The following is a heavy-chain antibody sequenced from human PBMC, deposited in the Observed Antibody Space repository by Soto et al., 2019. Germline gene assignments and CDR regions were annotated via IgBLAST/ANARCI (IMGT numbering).Heavy chain of an antibody. D-gene: IGHD3-16*02. Sequence: SETLSLTCAVYGGSFSGYYWSWIRQPPGKGLEWIGEINHSGSTNYNPSLKSRVTISVDTSKNQFSLKLSSVTAADTAVYYCARARPREFGGVIVYYYGMDVWGQGTTVTVSS. CDR3: ARARPREFGGVIVYYYGMDV. CDR2: INHSGST. CDR1: GGSFSGYY. V-gene: IGHV4-34*01. J-gene: IGHJ6*02.